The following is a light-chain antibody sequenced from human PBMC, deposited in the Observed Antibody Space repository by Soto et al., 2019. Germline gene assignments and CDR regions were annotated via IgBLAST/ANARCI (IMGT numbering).Light chain of an antibody. Sequence: QSALTQPASVSGSPGQSITISCTGTSSDVGSYNLVSWYQQHPGKAPKLMIYEGSKRPSGVSNRFSGSKSGNTASLTISGLQAEDESDYYFCSYAGSSTLVFGEGTKLTVL. CDR3: CSYAGSSTLV. CDR1: SSDVGSYNL. CDR2: EGS. V-gene: IGLV2-23*01. J-gene: IGLJ2*01.